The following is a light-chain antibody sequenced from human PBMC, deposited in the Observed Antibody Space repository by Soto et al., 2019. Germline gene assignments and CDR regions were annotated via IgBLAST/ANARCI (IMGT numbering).Light chain of an antibody. CDR1: QSISSNY. CDR2: GAS. CDR3: QQYGSSPRA. J-gene: IGKJ2*01. V-gene: IGKV3-20*01. Sequence: EIVLTQSPGTLSLSPGERATLSCRASQSISSNYLAWYQQKPGQAPRLLIYGASSRVTGIPDRFSGSGSGTDFTLTISRLDPEDFAVYYCQQYGSSPRAFGQGTKLEIK.